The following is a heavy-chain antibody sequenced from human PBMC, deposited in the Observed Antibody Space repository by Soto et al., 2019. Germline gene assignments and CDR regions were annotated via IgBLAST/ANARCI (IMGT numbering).Heavy chain of an antibody. D-gene: IGHD3-9*01. J-gene: IGHJ4*02. CDR1: GFTFSSYW. CDR2: INSDGSST. CDR3: ARDFSHWWRDYDILTGETASYFDY. V-gene: IGHV3-74*01. Sequence: VQLVESGGGLVQPGGSLRLSCAASGFTFSSYWMHWVRQAPGRGLVWVSSINSDGSSTSYADSVKGRFTISRDNAKHTLYLQMNSLSAEDTAVYYCARDFSHWWRDYDILTGETASYFDYWGQGTLVTVSS.